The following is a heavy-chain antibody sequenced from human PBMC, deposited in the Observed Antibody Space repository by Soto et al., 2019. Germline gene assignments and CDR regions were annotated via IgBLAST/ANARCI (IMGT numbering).Heavy chain of an antibody. CDR1: GFTFSSYS. D-gene: IGHD6-13*01. Sequence: GGSLRLSCAASGFTFSSYSMNWVRQAPGKGLEWVSSISSSSSYIYYADSVKGRFTISRDNAKNSLYLQMNSLRAEDTAVYYCARDSENSSSWYSFRYYYYGMDVWGQGNTVTVS. CDR2: ISSSSSYI. CDR3: ARDSENSSSWYSFRYYYYGMDV. V-gene: IGHV3-21*01. J-gene: IGHJ6*02.